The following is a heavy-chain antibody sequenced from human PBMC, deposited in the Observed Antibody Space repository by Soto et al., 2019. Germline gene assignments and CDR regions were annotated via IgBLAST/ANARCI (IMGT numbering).Heavy chain of an antibody. CDR1: GFTFSNYD. Sequence: PGGSLRLSCAASGFTFSNYDMNWVRQAPGKGLEWVSAITGSGGDTYHADSVKGRFTISRDNSKNTLFLQMNRLRADDTAVYYCAKGSASGSPYYFDFWGQGTLVTVSS. V-gene: IGHV3-23*01. CDR2: ITGSGGDT. D-gene: IGHD6-25*01. CDR3: AKGSASGSPYYFDF. J-gene: IGHJ4*02.